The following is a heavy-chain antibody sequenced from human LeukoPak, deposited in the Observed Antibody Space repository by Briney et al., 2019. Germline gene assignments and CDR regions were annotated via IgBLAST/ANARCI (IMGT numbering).Heavy chain of an antibody. CDR1: GGSISSYY. D-gene: IGHD4-11*01. J-gene: IGHJ4*02. CDR2: IYYSGST. CDR3: ARYSNYAIDY. Sequence: MPSETLSLTCTVSGGSISSYYWSWIRQPPGKGLEWIGYIYYSGSTNYNPSLKSRVTISVDTSTNQFSLKLSSVTAADTSVYYCARYSNYAIDYWGQGTLVTVSS. V-gene: IGHV4-59*01.